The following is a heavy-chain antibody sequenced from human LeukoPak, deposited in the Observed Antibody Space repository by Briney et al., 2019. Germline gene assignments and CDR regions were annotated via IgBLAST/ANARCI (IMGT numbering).Heavy chain of an antibody. Sequence: GGSLRPSCAASGFTFDDYVMHWVRQAPGKGLEWVSGINWKSGSIGYADSVKGRFTISRDNAKNSLYLQMNNLRAEDTALYYCLRGNSDYYYLFDYWGQGTLVTVSS. D-gene: IGHD3-22*01. CDR3: LRGNSDYYYLFDY. CDR2: INWKSGSI. V-gene: IGHV3-9*01. CDR1: GFTFDDYV. J-gene: IGHJ4*02.